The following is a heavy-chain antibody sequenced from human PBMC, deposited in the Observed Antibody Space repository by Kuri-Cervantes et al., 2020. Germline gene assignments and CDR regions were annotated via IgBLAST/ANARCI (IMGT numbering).Heavy chain of an antibody. V-gene: IGHV4-34*01. J-gene: IGHJ3*02. CDR3: ARDHYDILTGYYEAI. CDR1: GGSFSGYY. Sequence: GSLRLSCAVYGGSFSGYYWSWIRQPPGKGLEWIGEINHRGSTNYNPSLESRVTISVDTSNNQLSQNQLSLKLNSVTAADTAVYYCARDHYDILTGYYEAIWGQGTMVTVSS. CDR2: INHRGST. D-gene: IGHD3-9*01.